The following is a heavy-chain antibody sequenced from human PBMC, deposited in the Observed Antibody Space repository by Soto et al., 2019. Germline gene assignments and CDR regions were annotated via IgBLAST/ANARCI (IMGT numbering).Heavy chain of an antibody. Sequence: SVKVSCKACGGTFSSYAISLVRQAPGQGLEWMGGIIPIICTANYAQKFQGRVTITADESTSTAYMELSSLRSEDTAVYYCARGRAAEFLGWFDPWGQGTLVTVSS. V-gene: IGHV1-69*13. CDR2: IIPIICTA. D-gene: IGHD6-13*01. CDR1: GGTFSSYA. CDR3: ARGRAAEFLGWFDP. J-gene: IGHJ5*02.